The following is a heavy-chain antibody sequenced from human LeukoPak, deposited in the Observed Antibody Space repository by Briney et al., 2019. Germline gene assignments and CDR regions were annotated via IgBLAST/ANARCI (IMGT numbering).Heavy chain of an antibody. J-gene: IGHJ4*02. D-gene: IGHD3-22*01. Sequence: ASVKVYCKASGYTFTSYYMHWVRQAPGQGLEWMGIINPSGGSTSYAQKFQGRVTMTRDTSTSTVYMELSSLRSEDTAVYYCARDPIYDSSGYYLDYWGQGTLVTVSS. CDR1: GYTFTSYY. CDR3: ARDPIYDSSGYYLDY. V-gene: IGHV1-46*01. CDR2: INPSGGST.